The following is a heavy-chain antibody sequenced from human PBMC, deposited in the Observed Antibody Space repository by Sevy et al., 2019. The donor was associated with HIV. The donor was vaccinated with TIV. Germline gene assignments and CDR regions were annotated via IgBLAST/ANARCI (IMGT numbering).Heavy chain of an antibody. V-gene: IGHV3-30-3*01. D-gene: IGHD3-22*01. CDR2: ISYDGSNK. Sequence: GGSLRLSCAASGFTFSSYAMHWVRQAPGKGLEWVAVISYDGSNKYYADSVKGRLTISRDNSKNTLYLQMNSLRAEDTAVYYCARKGHYYDSSGYSNYFDYWGQGTLVTVSS. J-gene: IGHJ4*02. CDR1: GFTFSSYA. CDR3: ARKGHYYDSSGYSNYFDY.